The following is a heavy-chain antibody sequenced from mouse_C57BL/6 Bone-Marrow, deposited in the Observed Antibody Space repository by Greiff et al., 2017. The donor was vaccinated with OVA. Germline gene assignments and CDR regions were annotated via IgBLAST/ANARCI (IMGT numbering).Heavy chain of an antibody. D-gene: IGHD1-1*01. V-gene: IGHV1-76*01. CDR2: IYPGSGNT. Sequence: VQLQQSGAELVRPGASVKLSCKASGYTFTDYYINWVKQRPGQGLEWIARIYPGSGNTYYNEKFKGKATLTAEKSSSTAYMQLSSLTSEDSAVYCCARGGSSYFDYWGQGTTLTVSS. J-gene: IGHJ2*01. CDR1: GYTFTDYY. CDR3: ARGGSSYFDY.